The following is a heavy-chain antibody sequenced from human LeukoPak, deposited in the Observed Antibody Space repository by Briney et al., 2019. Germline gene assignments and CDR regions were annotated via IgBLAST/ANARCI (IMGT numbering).Heavy chain of an antibody. CDR1: GFMFRDYW. CDR3: WRLGITAALHP. CDR2: IRPDGDDK. D-gene: IGHD2-2*01. J-gene: IGHJ5*02. V-gene: IGHV3-7*01. Sequence: PGGSLRLSCAVSGFMFRDYWMAWVRQAPGKGLEWLANIRPDGDDKYYVESVRGRFTISRDNAQNSLSLQMDRLRGEDSAVYHCWRLGITAALHPWGQGTLVSVSS.